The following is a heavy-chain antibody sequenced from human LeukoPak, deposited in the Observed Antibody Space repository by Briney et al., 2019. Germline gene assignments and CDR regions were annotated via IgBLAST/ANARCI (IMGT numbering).Heavy chain of an antibody. J-gene: IGHJ4*02. CDR1: GFIFSSYA. CDR3: AKGAYDYVEIAYFDY. Sequence: GGSLRLSCAASGFIFSSYAMSWVRQAPGKGLEWVSLIIGSSGSTFYADSVKGRFTISRDKSKNTLYLQMNSLRAEDTAVYYCAKGAYDYVEIAYFDYWGQGSLDTVSS. V-gene: IGHV3-23*01. CDR2: IIGSSGST. D-gene: IGHD5-12*01.